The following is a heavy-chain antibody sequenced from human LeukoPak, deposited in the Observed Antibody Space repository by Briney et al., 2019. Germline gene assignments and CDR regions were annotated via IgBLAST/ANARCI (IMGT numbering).Heavy chain of an antibody. V-gene: IGHV3-21*01. D-gene: IGHD3-10*01. CDR2: ISSSSSYI. J-gene: IGHJ4*02. CDR1: GFTFSSYA. Sequence: PGGSLRLSCAASGFTFSSYAMSWVRQAPGKGLEWVSSISSSSSYIYYADSVKGRFTISRDNAKNSLYLQMNSLRAEDTAVYYCARDWSGGAHFDYWGQGTLVTVSS. CDR3: ARDWSGGAHFDY.